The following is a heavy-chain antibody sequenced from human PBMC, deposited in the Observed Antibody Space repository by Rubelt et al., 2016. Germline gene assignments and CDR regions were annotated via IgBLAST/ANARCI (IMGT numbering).Heavy chain of an antibody. J-gene: IGHJ4*02. CDR1: GASVSSGAYY. V-gene: IGHV4-31*03. Sequence: QVQLQESGPGLVKPSQTLSLTCTVSGASVSSGAYYWSWIRQHPGKGLEWIGHIYYSGSTGFSPSLKSRLTMSLDTSKNQCSLKLSSVTAADTAVYYCAREFGRWGYFDSWGQGLLVTVSS. D-gene: IGHD3-10*01. CDR3: AREFGRWGYFDS. CDR2: IYYSGST.